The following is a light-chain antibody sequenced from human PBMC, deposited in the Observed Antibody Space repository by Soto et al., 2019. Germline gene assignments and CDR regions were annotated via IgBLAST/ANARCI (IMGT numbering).Light chain of an antibody. CDR1: QSISNS. V-gene: IGKV1-39*01. J-gene: IGKJ4*01. Sequence: DIPMTQSPSSLSSFVGDRVTITCRASQSISNSLNWYQQKPGKASRLLISTISSLQSGVPSRFTGSGSGTDFTLTISSLQPEDFATYCCQQTHSTPLSFGGGTKVEV. CDR3: QQTHSTPLS. CDR2: TIS.